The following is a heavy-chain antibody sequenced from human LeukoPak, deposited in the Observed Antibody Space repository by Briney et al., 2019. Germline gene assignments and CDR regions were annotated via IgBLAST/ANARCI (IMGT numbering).Heavy chain of an antibody. D-gene: IGHD6-19*01. CDR1: GYTLTELS. CDR2: FEPEDGEA. CDR3: ATAAVAGTGRAPGVYFDY. J-gene: IGHJ4*02. V-gene: IGHV1-24*01. Sequence: ASVKVSCKVSGYTLTELSMHWVRQAPGKGLEWMGGFEPEDGEAIYAQKFQGRVTMTEDTSTDTAYMELSSLRSEDTAVYYCATAAVAGTGRAPGVYFDYWGQGTLVTVSS.